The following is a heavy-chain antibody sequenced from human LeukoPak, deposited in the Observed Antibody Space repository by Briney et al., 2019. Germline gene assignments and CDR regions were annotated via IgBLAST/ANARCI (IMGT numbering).Heavy chain of an antibody. V-gene: IGHV1-69*01. CDR1: GGTFSSYA. CDR2: IIPIFGTA. D-gene: IGHD3-22*01. Sequence: ASVKVSGKASGGTFSSYAISWVRQAPGQGLEWMGGIIPIFGTANYAQKFQGRVTITADESTSTAYMELSSLRSEDTAVYYCASWARYYYDSSGSPLDAFDIWGQGTMVTVSS. J-gene: IGHJ3*02. CDR3: ASWARYYYDSSGSPLDAFDI.